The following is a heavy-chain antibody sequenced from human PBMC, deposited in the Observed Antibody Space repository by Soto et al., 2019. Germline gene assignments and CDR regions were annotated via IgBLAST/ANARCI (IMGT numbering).Heavy chain of an antibody. V-gene: IGHV1-46*03. CDR1: GYTFTSYY. J-gene: IGHJ4*02. Sequence: ASAKVSCKASGYTFTSYYMHWVRQAPGQGLEWMGIINPSGGSTSYAQKFQGRVTMTRDTSTSTVYMELSSLRSEDTAVYYCARTTVSRQFDYWGQGTLVTVSS. CDR2: INPSGGST. CDR3: ARTTVSRQFDY. D-gene: IGHD4-17*01.